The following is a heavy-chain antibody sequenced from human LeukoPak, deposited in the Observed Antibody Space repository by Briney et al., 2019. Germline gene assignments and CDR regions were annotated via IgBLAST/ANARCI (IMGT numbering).Heavy chain of an antibody. J-gene: IGHJ3*01. CDR2: ISGSGGNT. CDR1: GFTFSSYG. CDR3: ARCTAICYADAFDV. D-gene: IGHD2-2*01. V-gene: IGHV3-23*01. Sequence: PGGSLRFSCAASGFTFSSYGMSWVRQAPGKGLEWVSAISGSGGNTYYADSVKGRFTISRDNSKNTLYLQMNSLRPDDTAVYYCARCTAICYADAFDVWGHGTLLTVSS.